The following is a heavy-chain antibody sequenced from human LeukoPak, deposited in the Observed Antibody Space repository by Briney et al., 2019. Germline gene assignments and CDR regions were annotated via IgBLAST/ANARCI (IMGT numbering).Heavy chain of an antibody. CDR1: GYTFTSYD. V-gene: IGHV1-8*01. Sequence: ASVKVSCKASGYTFTSYDINWVRQATGQGLEWMGRMNTNSGNTSYAQKFQGRVTMTRNTSISTAYMELSRLRSEDTAVYYCARDENGSDYWGEGTLVTVSS. CDR2: MNTNSGNT. CDR3: ARDENGSDY. J-gene: IGHJ4*02.